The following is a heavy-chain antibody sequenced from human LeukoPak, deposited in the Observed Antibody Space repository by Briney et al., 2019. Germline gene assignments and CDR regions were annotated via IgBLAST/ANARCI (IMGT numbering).Heavy chain of an antibody. CDR2: IIPVLGTS. V-gene: IGHV1-69*13. Sequence: SVKVSCKAPGGTFNSYSISWVRQAPGQGLEWMGGIIPVLGTSNYAQKFQGRVTITADESTTTAFMELRSLRSEDSALFYCARGNGFRWSFDTWGQGTLATVSS. J-gene: IGHJ4*02. CDR3: ARGNGFRWSFDT. CDR1: GGTFNSYS. D-gene: IGHD2-15*01.